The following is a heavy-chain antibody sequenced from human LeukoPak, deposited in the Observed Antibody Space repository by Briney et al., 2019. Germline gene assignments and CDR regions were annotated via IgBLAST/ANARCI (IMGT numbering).Heavy chain of an antibody. CDR2: IYYSGST. D-gene: IGHD4-23*01. V-gene: IGHV4-59*01. J-gene: IGHJ5*01. Sequence: SETLSLTCTVSGGSISSYYWSWIRQPPGKGLEWIGYIYYSGSTNYNPSLKSRVTISVDTSKNQFTLKLSSVTAADMAVYYCARNHGGWFDSWGQGTLVTVSS. CDR3: ARNHGGWFDS. CDR1: GGSISSYY.